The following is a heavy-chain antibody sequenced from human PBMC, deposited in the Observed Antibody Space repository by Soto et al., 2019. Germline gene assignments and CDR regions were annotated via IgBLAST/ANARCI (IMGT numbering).Heavy chain of an antibody. Sequence: QVQLVESGGGVVQPGRSLRLSCAASRFISSTSGMHWVRQVPGKGLEWGAVISSDGSKKYYADSVKGRFTISRDKAKNTLYVEMNSLRAEETAVYYCGEGLDVSSGYGGWGMEVWGQGTTVTVSS. V-gene: IGHV3-30*18. CDR2: ISSDGSKK. J-gene: IGHJ6*02. CDR1: RFISSTSG. D-gene: IGHD5-12*01. CDR3: GEGLDVSSGYGGWGMEV.